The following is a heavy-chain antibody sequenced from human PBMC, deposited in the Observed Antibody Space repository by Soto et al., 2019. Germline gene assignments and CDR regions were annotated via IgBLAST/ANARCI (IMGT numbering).Heavy chain of an antibody. Sequence: SETLSLTCTIYGGSFSGYYWTWIRQPPGKGLEWIGEINHSGTTNYSPSLKRRVSISVDTSKNQFSLKLSSVTAADTAVYYCARGSKSYDFWSGYPYYYYYGMDVWGQGTTVTVSS. CDR3: ARGSKSYDFWSGYPYYYYYGMDV. V-gene: IGHV4-34*01. J-gene: IGHJ6*02. D-gene: IGHD3-3*01. CDR1: GGSFSGYY. CDR2: INHSGTT.